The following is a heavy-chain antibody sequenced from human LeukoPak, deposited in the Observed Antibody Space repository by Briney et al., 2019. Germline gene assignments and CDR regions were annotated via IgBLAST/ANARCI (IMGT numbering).Heavy chain of an antibody. J-gene: IGHJ6*02. CDR3: AKDSGDDILTGYSSYVDV. Sequence: PGGSLRLSCAASGFTFSSYAMHWVRQAPGKGLEYVSAISSNGGSTYYANSVKGRFTISRDNSKNTLYLQMNSLRAEDTAVYYCAKDSGDDILTGYSSYVDVWGQGTTVTVSS. D-gene: IGHD3-9*01. CDR2: ISSNGGST. CDR1: GFTFSSYA. V-gene: IGHV3-64*01.